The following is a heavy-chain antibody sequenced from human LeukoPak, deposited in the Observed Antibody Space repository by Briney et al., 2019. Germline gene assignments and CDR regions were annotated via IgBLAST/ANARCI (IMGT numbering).Heavy chain of an antibody. CDR3: AREDFNDYFSPTLAPYAFDI. CDR1: GGSISSYY. Sequence: SETLSLTCTVSGGSISSYYWSWIRQPPGKGLEWIGYIYYSGSTNYNPSLKSRVTISVDTSKNQFSLKLSSVTAADTAVYYCAREDFNDYFSPTLAPYAFDIWGQGTMVTVSS. CDR2: IYYSGST. V-gene: IGHV4-59*01. J-gene: IGHJ3*02. D-gene: IGHD2/OR15-2a*01.